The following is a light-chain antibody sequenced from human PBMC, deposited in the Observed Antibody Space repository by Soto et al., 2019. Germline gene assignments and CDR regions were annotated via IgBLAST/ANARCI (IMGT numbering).Light chain of an antibody. CDR3: QQYGSSPLT. CDR1: QTVSSYF. Sequence: EIVLTQSPGTLSLSPGESATLSCRASQTVSSYFLAWYQQRPGQAPRLLIYGAFTRATGIPDRFTGSGSGTDFTLSISRLEPEDFVVYFCQQYGSSPLTFGGGTRVEIK. CDR2: GAF. J-gene: IGKJ4*01. V-gene: IGKV3-20*01.